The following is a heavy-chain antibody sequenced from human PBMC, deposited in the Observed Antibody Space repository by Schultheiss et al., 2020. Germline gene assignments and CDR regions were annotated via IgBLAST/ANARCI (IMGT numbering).Heavy chain of an antibody. CDR1: GFTFDDYA. J-gene: IGHJ4*02. CDR3: ARSAGGIDS. Sequence: GGSLRLSCAASGFTFDDYAMHWVRQAPGKGLVWVALIMNDGTSTKYADSVKGRFTISRDNARNTLYLQIDSLRAEDTAVYYCARSAGGIDSWGQGTLVTVSS. D-gene: IGHD3-10*01. CDR2: IMNDGTST. V-gene: IGHV3-74*03.